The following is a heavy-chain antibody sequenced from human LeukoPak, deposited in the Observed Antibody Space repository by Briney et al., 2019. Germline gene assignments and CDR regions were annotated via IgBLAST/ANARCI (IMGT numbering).Heavy chain of an antibody. CDR3: AREAPYSSGWYDY. Sequence: GGSLRLSCAASGFSFSDYNMNWVRQAPGKGLEWVAYISSSSSTTHYADSVTGRFSISRDNSKNTLYLQMNSLRAEDTAVYYCAREAPYSSGWYDYWGQGTLVTVSS. J-gene: IGHJ4*02. CDR1: GFSFSDYN. CDR2: ISSSSSTT. D-gene: IGHD6-19*01. V-gene: IGHV3-48*01.